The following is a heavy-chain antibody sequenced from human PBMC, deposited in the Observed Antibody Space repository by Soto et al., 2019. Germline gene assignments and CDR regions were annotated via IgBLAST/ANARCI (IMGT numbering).Heavy chain of an antibody. Sequence: GGSLRLSCAASGFTFSSYSMNWVRQAPGKGREWVSSISSSSSYIYYADSVKGRFTISRDHAKNSLYLQMNSLRAEDTAVYYCARKDYYDSGMYHFDYWGQGTLVTVSS. CDR1: GFTFSSYS. D-gene: IGHD3-22*01. CDR2: ISSSSSYI. CDR3: ARKDYYDSGMYHFDY. J-gene: IGHJ4*02. V-gene: IGHV3-21*01.